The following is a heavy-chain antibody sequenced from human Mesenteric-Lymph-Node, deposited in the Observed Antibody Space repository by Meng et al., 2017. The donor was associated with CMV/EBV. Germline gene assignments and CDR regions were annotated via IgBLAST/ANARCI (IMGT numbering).Heavy chain of an antibody. Sequence: SETLSLTCTVSGDSITSSSYYWGWIRQPPGKGLEWIGTIYYSGSTYDDPSLKSRVTISVDTSKNQFSLKLSSVTAADTAVYYCTRLLRGYSGGSRGYFDYWGQGTLVTVSS. D-gene: IGHD5-12*01. V-gene: IGHV4-39*01. CDR3: TRLLRGYSGGSRGYFDY. CDR1: GDSITSSSYY. J-gene: IGHJ4*02. CDR2: IYYSGST.